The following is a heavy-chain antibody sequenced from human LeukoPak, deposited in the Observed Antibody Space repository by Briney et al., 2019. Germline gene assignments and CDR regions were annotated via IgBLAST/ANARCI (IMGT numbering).Heavy chain of an antibody. CDR2: INPNSGGT. CDR3: ARDSCSSTSCLSIDDY. D-gene: IGHD2-2*01. CDR1: GYTFIAYY. V-gene: IGHV1-2*02. Sequence: ASVKVSCKASGYTFIAYYMHWVRQAPGQGLEWMGWINPNSGGTKYAQKFQGRVTMTRDTAISTVYMELSRLRSDDTAVYYCARDSCSSTSCLSIDDYWGQGTLVTVSS. J-gene: IGHJ4*02.